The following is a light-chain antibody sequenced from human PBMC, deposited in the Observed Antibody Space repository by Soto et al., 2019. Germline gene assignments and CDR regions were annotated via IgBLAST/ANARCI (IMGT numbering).Light chain of an antibody. CDR2: GAS. V-gene: IGKV3-20*01. CDR1: QSISSSY. CDR3: QQYGSSSWT. Sequence: IVLTQSPTTLSLSPGKRATLSYRASQSISSSYLAWYQQSPGQAPRLLIYGASSRATGIPDRFSGSGSGTEFTLTISRLEPEDFAVYYCQQYGSSSWTFGQGTKVDIK. J-gene: IGKJ1*01.